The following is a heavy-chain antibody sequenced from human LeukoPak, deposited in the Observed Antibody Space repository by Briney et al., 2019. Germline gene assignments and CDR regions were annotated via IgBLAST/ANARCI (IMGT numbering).Heavy chain of an antibody. V-gene: IGHV3-23*01. Sequence: GGSLRLSCAASGFTFSNLAVNWVRQAPGKGLEWVSVIGGGDGSIYYADSVKGRFTISRDNSKSTLYLQMTSLRAEDAAIYYCAKGMGLAHYYFYGMDVWGQGTTVTVSS. CDR1: GFTFSNLA. CDR2: IGGGDGSI. J-gene: IGHJ6*02. D-gene: IGHD6-19*01. CDR3: AKGMGLAHYYFYGMDV.